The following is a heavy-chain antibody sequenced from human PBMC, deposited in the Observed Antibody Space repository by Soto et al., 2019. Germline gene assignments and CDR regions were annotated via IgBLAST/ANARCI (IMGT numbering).Heavy chain of an antibody. CDR1: GGSFSGYY. CDR2: VNHSATI. Sequence: PSETRSRTCGVYGGSFSGYYWTWIRQPPGKVLECIGEVNHSATINFNPSLKSPLTISLDTSKNHFSLKLSSVTDADTAADDCARADRPLATSYSLDLLRQRTTVIVSS. J-gene: IGHJ6*02. CDR3: ARADRPLATSYSLDL. V-gene: IGHV4-34*01.